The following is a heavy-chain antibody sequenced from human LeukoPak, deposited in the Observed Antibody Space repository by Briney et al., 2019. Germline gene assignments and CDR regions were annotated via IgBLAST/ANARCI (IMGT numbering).Heavy chain of an antibody. D-gene: IGHD6-6*01. V-gene: IGHV1-69*04. CDR2: ITPFFGVA. J-gene: IGHJ6*02. CDR3: ARDTNEEYSSSSDGLAV. Sequence: SVKVSCKASGGNFGNYVIHWVRQAPGQGLERMGRITPFFGVANYAQTFQDRVTFTADKITNTAYMQISSLKSEDTAVYFCARDTNEEYSSSSDGLAVWGQGTTVTVSS. CDR1: GGNFGNYV.